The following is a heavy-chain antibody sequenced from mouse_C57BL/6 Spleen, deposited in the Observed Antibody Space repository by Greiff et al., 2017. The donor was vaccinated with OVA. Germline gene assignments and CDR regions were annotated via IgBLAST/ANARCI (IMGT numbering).Heavy chain of an antibody. V-gene: IGHV10-1*01. CDR3: VRLGGYDPFAY. CDR1: GFSFNTYA. D-gene: IGHD2-2*01. J-gene: IGHJ3*01. CDR2: IRSKSNNYAT. Sequence: GGGLVQPTGSLKLSCAASGFSFNTYAMNWVRQAPGKGLEWVARIRSKSNNYATYYADSVKDRFTISRDDSESMLYLQMNNLKTEDTAMYYCVRLGGYDPFAYWGQGTLVTVSA.